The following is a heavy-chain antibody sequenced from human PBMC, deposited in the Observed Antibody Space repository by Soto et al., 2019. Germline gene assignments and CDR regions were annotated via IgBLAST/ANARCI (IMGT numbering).Heavy chain of an antibody. CDR3: ARVVKDGSGSYYPLFDY. D-gene: IGHD3-10*01. CDR1: GGSISSYY. Sequence: SETLSLTCTVSGGSISSYYWSLIRQPPGKGLEWIGYIYYSGSTNYNPSLKSRVTISVDTSKNQFSLKLSSVTAADTAVYYCARVVKDGSGSYYPLFDYWGQGTLVTVSS. J-gene: IGHJ4*02. V-gene: IGHV4-59*01. CDR2: IYYSGST.